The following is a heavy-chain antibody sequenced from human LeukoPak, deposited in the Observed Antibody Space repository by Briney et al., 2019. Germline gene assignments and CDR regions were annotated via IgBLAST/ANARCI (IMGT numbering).Heavy chain of an antibody. J-gene: IGHJ6*03. CDR3: ARYVEGSWSGYYIRGSDYYMDV. Sequence: ASVKVSCKASGYTFTSYDINWVRQATGQGLEWMGWMNPNSGNTGYAQKFQGRVTMTRNTSISTAYVELSSLRSEDTAVYYCARYVEGSWSGYYIRGSDYYMDVWGKGTTVTVSS. D-gene: IGHD3-3*01. CDR1: GYTFTSYD. CDR2: MNPNSGNT. V-gene: IGHV1-8*01.